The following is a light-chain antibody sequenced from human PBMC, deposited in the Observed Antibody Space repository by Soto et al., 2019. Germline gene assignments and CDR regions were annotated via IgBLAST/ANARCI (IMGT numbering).Light chain of an antibody. CDR1: SSNIESNY. Sequence: QSVLTQPPSASGTPGQRVTISCSGSSSNIESNYVYWYQQLPGTAPKLLIYRNNQRPSGIPDRFSGSKSGTSASLAISGLRSEDEADYYCAAWDDSLSGGVFGTGTKVTVL. V-gene: IGLV1-47*01. CDR2: RNN. J-gene: IGLJ1*01. CDR3: AAWDDSLSGGV.